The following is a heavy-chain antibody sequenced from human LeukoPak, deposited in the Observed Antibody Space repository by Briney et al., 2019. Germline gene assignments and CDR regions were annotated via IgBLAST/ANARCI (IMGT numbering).Heavy chain of an antibody. D-gene: IGHD3-22*01. V-gene: IGHV3-33*01. CDR2: IWYDGSNK. CDR1: GFTFSNYD. CDR3: ARDTRDYYDSSGHYYVGTFDF. Sequence: GGSLRLSCAASGFTFSNYDMHWVRQAPGKGLEWVAVIWYDGSNKYYGDSVKGRFTISRDNSKNTLYLQMNSLRAEDTAVYYRARDTRDYYDSSGHYYVGTFDFWGQGTLVTVS. J-gene: IGHJ4*02.